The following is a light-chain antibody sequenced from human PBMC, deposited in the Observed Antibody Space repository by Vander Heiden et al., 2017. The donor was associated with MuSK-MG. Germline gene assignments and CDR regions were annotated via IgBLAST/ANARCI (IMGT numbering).Light chain of an antibody. Sequence: DIVLTQSPCTLSLSPGERATLTCRASQSVSSSYLRWSQQEPGQAPRVVIYVVSSLATSITDRFTGRGFGPDFSRTRSGRVAEDFAVYYCQYYTTSRTFGQGTKVEIK. V-gene: IGKV3-20*01. CDR2: VVS. CDR1: QSVSSSY. CDR3: QYYTTSRT. J-gene: IGKJ1*01.